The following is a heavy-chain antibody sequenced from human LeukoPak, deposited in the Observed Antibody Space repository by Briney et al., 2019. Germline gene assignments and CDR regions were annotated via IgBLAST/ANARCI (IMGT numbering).Heavy chain of an antibody. CDR2: IYYSGSN. J-gene: IGHJ5*02. Sequence: KASETLSLTCTVTGGSISRGDYYWSWIRQPPGKGLEWIGYIYYSGSNYYNPSLKSRVTISVDTSKNQFSLKLSSVTAADTAVYYCASSIAVAGLSWFDPWGQGTLVTVSS. CDR1: GGSISRGDYY. D-gene: IGHD6-19*01. V-gene: IGHV4-30-4*08. CDR3: ASSIAVAGLSWFDP.